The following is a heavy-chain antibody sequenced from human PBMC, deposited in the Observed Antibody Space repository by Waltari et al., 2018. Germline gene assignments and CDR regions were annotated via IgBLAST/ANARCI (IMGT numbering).Heavy chain of an antibody. V-gene: IGHV1-18*01. CDR2: ISGYNGNT. J-gene: IGHJ4*02. D-gene: IGHD3-22*01. CDR1: GYNFTTYG. CDR3: ARDFYDSGGYKELDY. Sequence: QVQLVQSGAAVEKPGASVKVSCKTPGYNFTTYGTTWVRQAPGQGLEGLGWISGYNGNTKSAQNVQGRVTMTTDPSTSTAYMELRSLRSDDTAVYYCARDFYDSGGYKELDYWGQGSLVTVSS.